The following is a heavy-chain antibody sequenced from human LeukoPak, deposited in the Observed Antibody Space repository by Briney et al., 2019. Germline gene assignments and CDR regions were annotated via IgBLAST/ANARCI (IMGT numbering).Heavy chain of an antibody. D-gene: IGHD4-17*01. V-gene: IGHV3-33*01. CDR3: ASAALVYGDYADFDY. CDR1: GFTFISYG. Sequence: GGSLRLSCAASGFTFISYGMHWVRQAPGKGLEWVAVIWYDGSNKYYADSVKGRFTISRDNSKNTLYLQMNSLRAEDTAVYYCASAALVYGDYADFDYWGQGTLVTVSS. J-gene: IGHJ4*02. CDR2: IWYDGSNK.